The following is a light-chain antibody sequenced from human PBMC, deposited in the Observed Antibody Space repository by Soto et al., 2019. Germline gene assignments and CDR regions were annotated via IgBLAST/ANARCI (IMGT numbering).Light chain of an antibody. V-gene: IGKV3-20*01. CDR2: GAS. CDR3: TQYGSTPRT. CDR1: QSVNSRY. Sequence: IVLTMSPGTLSLTPEERATLSCRASQSVNSRYLAWYQQKAGQAPRLLIYGASSRATGIPDRFSGSGSGTDFTLTISRLEPEDCAVYYCTQYGSTPRTFGEGTKVDI. J-gene: IGKJ1*01.